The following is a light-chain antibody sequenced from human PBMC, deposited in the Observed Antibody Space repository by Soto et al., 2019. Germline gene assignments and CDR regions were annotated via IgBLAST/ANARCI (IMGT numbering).Light chain of an antibody. J-gene: IGKJ5*01. V-gene: IGKV1-5*03. CDR1: QRISSW. Sequence: DIQMTQSPSTLSASVGDRVTITCRASQRISSWLAWYQQKPGKAPKLLIYKASSLESGVPSRFSGSGSGTEFTLTISSLQPDDFATYYCQQYNSWITFGQGTRLEIK. CDR3: QQYNSWIT. CDR2: KAS.